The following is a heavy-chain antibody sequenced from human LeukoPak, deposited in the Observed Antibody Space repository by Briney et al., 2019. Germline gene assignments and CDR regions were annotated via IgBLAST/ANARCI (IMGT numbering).Heavy chain of an antibody. CDR3: ATAKPLR. D-gene: IGHD1-14*01. J-gene: IGHJ4*02. CDR2: IRNKANSYIT. V-gene: IGHV3-72*01. CDR1: GFTFSDHY. Sequence: GGSLRLSCAASGFTFSDHYMDWVRQAPGEGLEWVARIRNKANSYITEYAAFVKGRFTISRDDSKDSLYLHMNSLKTEDTAVYYRATAKPLRWGQGTLVTVSS.